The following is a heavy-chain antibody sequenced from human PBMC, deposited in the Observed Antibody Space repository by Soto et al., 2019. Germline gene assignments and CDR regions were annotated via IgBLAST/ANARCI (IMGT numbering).Heavy chain of an antibody. CDR2: IIPIFGTA. CDR1: GGTFSSYA. V-gene: IGHV1-69*12. Sequence: QVQLVQSGAVVKKPGSSVKVSCKASGGTFSSYAISWVRQAPGQGLEWMGGIIPIFGTANYAQKFQGRVTITADEATSTAYMELSSLRAEDTAVYYCASVSDSIVGDTVLGYWGQGTLVTVSS. D-gene: IGHD1-26*01. J-gene: IGHJ4*02. CDR3: ASVSDSIVGDTVLGY.